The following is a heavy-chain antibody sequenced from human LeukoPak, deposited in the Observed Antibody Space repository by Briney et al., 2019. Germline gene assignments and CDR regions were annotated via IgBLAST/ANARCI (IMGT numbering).Heavy chain of an antibody. CDR1: GGSFSGYY. CDR2: INHSGST. CDR3: ARLYSGSYSHYFDY. J-gene: IGHJ4*02. D-gene: IGHD1-26*01. Sequence: PSETLSLTYAVYGGSFSGYYWSWIRQPPGKGLEWIGEINHSGSTNYNPSLKSRVTISVDTSKNQFSLKLSSVTAADTAVYYCARLYSGSYSHYFDYWGQGTLVTVSS. V-gene: IGHV4-34*01.